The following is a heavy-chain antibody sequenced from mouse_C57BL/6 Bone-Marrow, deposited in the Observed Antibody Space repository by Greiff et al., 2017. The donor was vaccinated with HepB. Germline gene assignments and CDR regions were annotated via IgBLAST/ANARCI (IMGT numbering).Heavy chain of an antibody. CDR1: GFTFSSYA. CDR2: ISDGGSYT. V-gene: IGHV5-4*03. CDR3: ARVDSNYPWFAY. D-gene: IGHD2-5*01. J-gene: IGHJ3*01. Sequence: VKLVESGGGLVKPGGSLKLSCAASGFTFSSYAMSWVRQTPEKRLEWVATISDGGSYTYYPDNVKGRFTISRDNAKNNLYLQMSHLKSEDTAMYYCARVDSNYPWFAYWGQGTLVTVSA.